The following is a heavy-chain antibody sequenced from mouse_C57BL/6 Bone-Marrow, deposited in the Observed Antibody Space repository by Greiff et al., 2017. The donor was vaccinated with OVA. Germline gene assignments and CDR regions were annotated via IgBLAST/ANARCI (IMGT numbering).Heavy chain of an antibody. Sequence: QLQQPGAELVKPGASVKLSCKASGYTFTSYWMHWVKQRPGQGLEWIGMIHPNSGSTNYNEKFKSKATLTVDKSSSTAYMQLSSLTSEDSAVYYCAKKNYYGSSSFDYWGQGTTLTVSS. CDR2: IHPNSGST. D-gene: IGHD1-1*01. CDR1: GYTFTSYW. CDR3: AKKNYYGSSSFDY. J-gene: IGHJ2*01. V-gene: IGHV1-64*01.